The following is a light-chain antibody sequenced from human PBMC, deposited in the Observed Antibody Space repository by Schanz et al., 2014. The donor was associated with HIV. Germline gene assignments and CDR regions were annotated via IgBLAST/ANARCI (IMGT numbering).Light chain of an antibody. J-gene: IGKJ4*01. CDR3: QQYSSSPLT. Sequence: EIVLTQSPGTLSLSPGERATLSCRASETVSSSHLAWYQQSPGQAPRLLIYGASSRATGIPDRFSGSGSGTDFTLTISRLEPEDFAVYYCQQYSSSPLTFGGGTKVEIK. V-gene: IGKV3-20*01. CDR2: GAS. CDR1: ETVSSSH.